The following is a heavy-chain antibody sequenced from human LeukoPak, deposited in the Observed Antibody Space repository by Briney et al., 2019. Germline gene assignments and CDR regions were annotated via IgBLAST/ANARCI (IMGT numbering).Heavy chain of an antibody. D-gene: IGHD3-10*01. J-gene: IGHJ4*02. Sequence: SVKVSFKASGYTFTDYHIHWVRQAPGQGLEWMGGIIPIFGTANYAQKFQGRVTITADEPTSTAYMELSSLRSEDTAVYYCARDYYYGSGSYYTPYYFDYWGQGTLVTVSS. V-gene: IGHV1-69*13. CDR2: IIPIFGTA. CDR1: GYTFTDYH. CDR3: ARDYYYGSGSYYTPYYFDY.